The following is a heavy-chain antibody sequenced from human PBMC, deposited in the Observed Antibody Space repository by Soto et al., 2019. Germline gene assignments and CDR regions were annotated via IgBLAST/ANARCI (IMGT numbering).Heavy chain of an antibody. Sequence: ASVKVSCKASQFNLDTFRTSVVQWVRQARGQGLEWVGWVVVGSGLTNYAQQFQGKVTITWDMSTSTAYMELSSLRSEDTAVYYCARRRVPNSSSWPTAGDAFDIGGQGTMVTVSS. D-gene: IGHD6-13*01. CDR2: VVVGSGLT. J-gene: IGHJ3*02. V-gene: IGHV1-58*01. CDR1: QFNLDTFRTSV. CDR3: ARRRVPNSSSWPTAGDAFDI.